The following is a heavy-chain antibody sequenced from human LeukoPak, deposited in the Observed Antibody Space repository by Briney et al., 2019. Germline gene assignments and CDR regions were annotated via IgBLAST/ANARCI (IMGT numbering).Heavy chain of an antibody. CDR1: GFTFISYA. CDR3: AKDWDDYYDSSGYPLYDAFDI. V-gene: IGHV3-23*01. J-gene: IGHJ3*02. D-gene: IGHD3-22*01. Sequence: GGSLRLSCAASGFTFISYAMSWVRQAPGMGLEWVSAISGSAGSTYYADSVKGRFTISRDNSKNTLYLQMNSLRAEDTAVYYCAKDWDDYYDSSGYPLYDAFDIWGQGTMVTVSS. CDR2: ISGSAGST.